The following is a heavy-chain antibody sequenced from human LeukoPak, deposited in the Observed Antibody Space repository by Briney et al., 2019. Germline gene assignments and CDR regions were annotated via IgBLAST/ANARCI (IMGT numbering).Heavy chain of an antibody. J-gene: IGHJ4*02. D-gene: IGHD4-17*01. CDR3: ARLKATVSIHAYFDS. CDR2: IDHSGSP. CDR1: GGSFSSYY. Sequence: SETLSLTCTVSGGSFSSYYWTWIRQPPGKVLEWIGYIDHSGSPNYNPSLKSRVSISSDTSKNQFSLELSSVTAADTAVYYCARLKATVSIHAYFDSWGQGTLVTVSS. V-gene: IGHV4-59*01.